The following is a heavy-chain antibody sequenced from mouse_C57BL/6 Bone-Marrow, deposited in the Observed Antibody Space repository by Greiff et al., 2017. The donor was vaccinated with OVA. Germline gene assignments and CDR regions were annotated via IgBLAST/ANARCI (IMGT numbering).Heavy chain of an antibody. CDR1: GYTFTDYE. CDR3: TRRGLYYGTYFDD. CDR2: IDPETGGT. Sequence: VQLQQSGAELVRPGASVTLSCKASGYTFTDYEMHWVKQTPVHGLEWIGAIDPETGGTAYNQKFKGKAILTADNSSSTAYMELRSLTAEDSAVYYCTRRGLYYGTYFDDWGQGTTLTVSS. D-gene: IGHD1-1*01. V-gene: IGHV1-15*01. J-gene: IGHJ2*01.